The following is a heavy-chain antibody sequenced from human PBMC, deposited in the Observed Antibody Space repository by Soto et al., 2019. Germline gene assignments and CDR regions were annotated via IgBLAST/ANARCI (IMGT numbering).Heavy chain of an antibody. Sequence: GASVKVSCKASGGTFSSYAISWVRQAPGQGLEWMGGISAYNGNTNYAQKLQGRVTMTTDTSTSTAYMELRSLRAEDTAVYYCAREGTISYYYYGMDVWGQGTTVTVSS. CDR2: ISAYNGNT. J-gene: IGHJ6*02. D-gene: IGHD5-12*01. V-gene: IGHV1-18*01. CDR1: GGTFSSYA. CDR3: AREGTISYYYYGMDV.